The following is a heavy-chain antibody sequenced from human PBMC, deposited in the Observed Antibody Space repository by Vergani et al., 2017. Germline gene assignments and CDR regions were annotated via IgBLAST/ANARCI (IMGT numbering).Heavy chain of an antibody. D-gene: IGHD3-10*01. CDR2: ISSSSSYI. J-gene: IGHJ6*03. CDR1: GFTFSSYS. V-gene: IGHV3-21*01. Sequence: EVQLVESGGGLVKPGGSLRLSCAASGFTFSSYSMNWVRQAPGKGLEWVSSISSSSSYIYYADSVKGRFTISRDNAKNSLYLQMNSLRADDTAVYYCARALWFGELLSYYYYYYMDVWGKGTTVTVSS. CDR3: ARALWFGELLSYYYYYYMDV.